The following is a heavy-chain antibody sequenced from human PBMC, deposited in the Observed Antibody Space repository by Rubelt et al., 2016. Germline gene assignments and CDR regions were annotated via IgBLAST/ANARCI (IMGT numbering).Heavy chain of an antibody. J-gene: IGHJ4*02. D-gene: IGHD3-10*01. V-gene: IGHV4-34*01. CDR1: GGSFSGYY. CDR2: INHSGST. CDR3: ARGRRITMVRTQGFDY. Sequence: QVQLQQWGAGLLKPSETLSLTCAVYGGSFSGYYWSWIRQPPGKGLEWIGEINHSGSTNYNPSLKRRVTLSVDTFKNRFSLKLSSVTAADTAVYYCARGRRITMVRTQGFDYWGQGTLVTVSS.